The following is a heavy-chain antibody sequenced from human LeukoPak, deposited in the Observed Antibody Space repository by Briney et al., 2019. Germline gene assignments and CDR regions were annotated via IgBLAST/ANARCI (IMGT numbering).Heavy chain of an antibody. CDR1: GFTFSSYA. V-gene: IGHV3-23*01. CDR2: ISGSGGST. CDR3: AKGLYSGYDRGLSGGPDSEAGAY. Sequence: PGGSLRLSCAASGFTFSSYAVSWVRQAPGKGLELVAAISGSGGSTYYADSVKGRFTISRDNSKNTLYLQMNSLRAEDTAVYYCAKGLYSGYDRGLSGGPDSEAGAYWGQGTLVTVSS. J-gene: IGHJ4*02. D-gene: IGHD5-12*01.